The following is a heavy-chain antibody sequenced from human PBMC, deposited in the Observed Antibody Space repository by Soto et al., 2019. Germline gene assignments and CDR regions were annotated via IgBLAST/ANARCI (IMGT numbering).Heavy chain of an antibody. J-gene: IGHJ6*02. CDR3: ASHKIYYYYGMDV. Sequence: GGSLRLSCAASGFTFSSYAMSWVRQAPGKGLEWVSAISGSGGSTYYADSVKGRFTISRDNSKNTLYLQMNSLRAEDTAVYYCASHKIYYYYGMDVWGQGTTVTVSS. CDR2: ISGSGGST. CDR1: GFTFSSYA. V-gene: IGHV3-23*01.